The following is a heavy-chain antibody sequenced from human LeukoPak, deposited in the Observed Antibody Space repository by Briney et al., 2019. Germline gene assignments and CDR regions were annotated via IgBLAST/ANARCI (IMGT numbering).Heavy chain of an antibody. J-gene: IGHJ4*03. CDR1: GFTFTSYW. Sequence: GGSLRLSCEASGFTFTSYWMHWVRQAPGKGLVWVSRIKSDGSSTNYADSVKGRFTISRDNAKNTVYLQMNSLRAEDTAVYYCASSLAALIWGHGTLVTVPS. V-gene: IGHV3-74*01. CDR2: IKSDGSST. D-gene: IGHD6-25*01. CDR3: ASSLAALI.